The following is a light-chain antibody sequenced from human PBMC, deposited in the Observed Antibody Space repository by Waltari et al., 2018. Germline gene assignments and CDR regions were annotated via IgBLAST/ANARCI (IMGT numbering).Light chain of an antibody. CDR3: NSRDSTTKHLV. CDR1: SLRRSY. Sequence: SSDLTQDPAVSVALGQTVRITCQGDSLRRSYASWYQQKPGQAPLLVTYGKNKRPSVFPDRFSGSSSGDTASLTITGFQAEDEADYYCNSRDSTTKHLVFGGGTKLTVL. CDR2: GKN. V-gene: IGLV3-19*01. J-gene: IGLJ2*01.